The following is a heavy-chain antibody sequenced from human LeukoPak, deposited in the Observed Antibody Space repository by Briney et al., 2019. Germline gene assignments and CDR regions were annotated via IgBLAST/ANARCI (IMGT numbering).Heavy chain of an antibody. CDR3: ARDLETYSSGWYGHDY. V-gene: IGHV1-3*01. CDR1: GYTFTSYA. CDR2: INAGNGNT. D-gene: IGHD6-19*01. Sequence: ASVKVSCKASGYTFTSYAMHWVRQAPGQRLEWMGWINAGNGNTKYSQKFQGRVTITRDTSASTAYMELSSLRSEDTAVYYCARDLETYSSGWYGHDYWGQGTLVTVSS. J-gene: IGHJ4*02.